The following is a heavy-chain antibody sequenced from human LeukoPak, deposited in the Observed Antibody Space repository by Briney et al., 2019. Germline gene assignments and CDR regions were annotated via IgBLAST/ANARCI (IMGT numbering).Heavy chain of an antibody. CDR2: IYYSGST. J-gene: IGHJ6*04. D-gene: IGHD3-3*01. CDR3: AIYDFWSGPDV. CDR1: GGSISSGGYY. V-gene: IGHV4-31*03. Sequence: PSETLSLTCTVSGGSISSGGYYWSWIRQHPGKGLEWIGYIYYSGSTYYNPSLKSRVTISVDTSKNQFSLKLSSVTAADTAVYYCAIYDFWSGPDVWGKGTTVTVSS.